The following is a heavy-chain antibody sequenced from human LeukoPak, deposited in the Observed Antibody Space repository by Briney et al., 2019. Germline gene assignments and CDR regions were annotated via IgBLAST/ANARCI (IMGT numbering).Heavy chain of an antibody. J-gene: IGHJ4*02. CDR1: GFTFIDYS. Sequence: GGSLRLSCAASGFTFIDYSMTWVRQAPGKGLEWVSYISNSGTTIYYADSVKGRFTISRDIAKNSLYLQMNSLRAEDTAVYYCAKDYGAAIFDYWGQGTLVTVSS. V-gene: IGHV3-48*01. CDR2: ISNSGTTI. D-gene: IGHD6-25*01. CDR3: AKDYGAAIFDY.